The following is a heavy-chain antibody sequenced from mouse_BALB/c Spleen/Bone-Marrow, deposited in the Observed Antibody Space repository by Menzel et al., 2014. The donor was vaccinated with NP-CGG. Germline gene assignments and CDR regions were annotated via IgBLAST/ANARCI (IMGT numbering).Heavy chain of an antibody. CDR3: ARELGRGFAY. CDR1: GYAFTNYL. J-gene: IGHJ3*01. CDR2: INPGSGGI. V-gene: IGHV1-54*01. D-gene: IGHD4-1*01. Sequence: QVQPQQSGAELVRPGTSVTVSCKASGYAFTNYLIEWVKQRPGQGLEWIGVINPGSGGINYNEKFRVKATLTADKSSSIVYMQLSSLTSDDSAVYFCARELGRGFAYWGQGTLVTVSA.